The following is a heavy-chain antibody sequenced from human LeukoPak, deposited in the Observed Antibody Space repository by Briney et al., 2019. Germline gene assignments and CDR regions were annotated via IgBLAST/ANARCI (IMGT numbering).Heavy chain of an antibody. CDR3: AKGKGGYYYYGMDA. Sequence: GGSLRLSCVASGLRFDDYAMNWVRQAPGKGLEWVSSISWNSATIGYGDSVKGRFTISRDNAKNSLYLQMNSLRAEDTALYYCAKGKGGYYYYGMDAWGQGTTVTVSS. CDR2: ISWNSATI. J-gene: IGHJ6*02. V-gene: IGHV3-9*01. CDR1: GLRFDDYA.